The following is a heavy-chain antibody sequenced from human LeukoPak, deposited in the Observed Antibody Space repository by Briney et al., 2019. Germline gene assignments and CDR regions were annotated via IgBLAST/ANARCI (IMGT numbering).Heavy chain of an antibody. CDR1: GFTFNSYS. V-gene: IGHV3-21*01. D-gene: IGHD3-22*01. Sequence: GGSLRLSCAASGFTFNSYSMNWVRQAPGKGLEWVSSISSTNSYIYHADSVKGRFTISRDNAKNSLYLQMNSLRAEDTAVYYCARVRYDSSGNDYWGQGTLVTVSS. J-gene: IGHJ4*02. CDR3: ARVRYDSSGNDY. CDR2: ISSTNSYI.